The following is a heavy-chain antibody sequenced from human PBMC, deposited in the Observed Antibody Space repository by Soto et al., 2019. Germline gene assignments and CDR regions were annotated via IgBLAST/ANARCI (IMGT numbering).Heavy chain of an antibody. CDR1: GFTFSSYS. J-gene: IGHJ4*02. D-gene: IGHD3-22*01. CDR3: ARASXYYDSSGYYMPGYYFDY. V-gene: IGHV3-21*01. CDR2: ISSSSSYI. Sequence: PGGSLRLSCAASGFTFSSYSMNWVRQAPGKGLEWVSSISSSSSYIYYADSVKGRFTISRDNAKNSLYLQMNSLRAEDTAVYYCARASXYYDSSGYYMPGYYFDYWGQGTLVTVSS.